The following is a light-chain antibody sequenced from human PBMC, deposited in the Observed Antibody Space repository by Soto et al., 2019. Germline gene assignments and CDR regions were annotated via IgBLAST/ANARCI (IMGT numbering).Light chain of an antibody. CDR1: QTIRTY. J-gene: IGKJ5*01. Sequence: DIQMTQSPSSLSASVGDSVTITCRASQTIRTYLNWYHQKPGKAPKLLIYAASSLQSGVPSRFSGRGSGTDFTLTISSLQPEDFATYYCQQSYSSPITFGQGTRLDIK. CDR2: AAS. CDR3: QQSYSSPIT. V-gene: IGKV1-39*01.